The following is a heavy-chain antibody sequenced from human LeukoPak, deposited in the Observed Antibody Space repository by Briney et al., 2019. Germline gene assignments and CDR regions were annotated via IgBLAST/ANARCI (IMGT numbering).Heavy chain of an antibody. CDR1: GFTFNSYS. D-gene: IGHD1-7*01. V-gene: IGHV3-48*04. J-gene: IGHJ6*03. CDR3: ARGDNWNSYYYYYMDV. CDR2: NSSSGSSI. Sequence: GGSLRLSCAASGFTFNSYSMNWVRQAPGKGLEWVSYNSSSGSSIYYADSVKGRFTISRDNAENSLNLQMNSLRAEDTAVYYCARGDNWNSYYYYYMDVWGKGTTVTAFS.